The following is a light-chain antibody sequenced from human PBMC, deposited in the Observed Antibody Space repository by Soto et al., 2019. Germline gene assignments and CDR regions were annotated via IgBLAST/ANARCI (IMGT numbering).Light chain of an antibody. V-gene: IGKV1-13*02. CDR1: QDIRGA. J-gene: IGKJ5*01. CDR2: DVS. CDR3: QQFNSYPVT. Sequence: AIQVTKSPSSLSASVGDRVTITCLASQDIRGALAWYQQKPGKPPKLLIYDVSTLENGVSSRFSGDSSGTQFTLTISGLQPEDFGTYYCQQFNSYPVTFGHGTRLDIK.